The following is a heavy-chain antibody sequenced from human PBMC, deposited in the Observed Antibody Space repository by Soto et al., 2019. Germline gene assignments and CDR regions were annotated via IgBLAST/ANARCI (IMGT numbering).Heavy chain of an antibody. D-gene: IGHD3-9*01. CDR2: IYWDDDK. CDR3: AHSTPDIVTGYYFGY. V-gene: IGHV2-5*02. J-gene: IGHJ4*02. Sequence: QSTLKESGPTLVKPTQTLTLTCTFSGFSLSTSGVGVGWIRQPPGKALEWLALIYWDDDKRYSPSLKSRLTITKDTSKTQVVLTMTNMDPVDTATYYCAHSTPDIVTGYYFGYWGQRTLVTVST. CDR1: GFSLSTSGVG.